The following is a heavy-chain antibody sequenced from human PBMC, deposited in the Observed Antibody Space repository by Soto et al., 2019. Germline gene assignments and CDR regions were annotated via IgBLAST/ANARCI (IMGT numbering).Heavy chain of an antibody. J-gene: IGHJ4*02. CDR3: ARDWELPRFDS. CDR1: GDSIDRFY. CDR2: IYSTGLT. D-gene: IGHD1-7*01. V-gene: IGHV4-4*07. Sequence: SETLSLTCHVSGDSIDRFYWSWIRQPAGKGLEWIGHIYSTGLTNYNPSLRSRVIMSVDSPKSQFSLKLTSVTAADTAVYFCARDWELPRFDSWGPGTLVTVYS.